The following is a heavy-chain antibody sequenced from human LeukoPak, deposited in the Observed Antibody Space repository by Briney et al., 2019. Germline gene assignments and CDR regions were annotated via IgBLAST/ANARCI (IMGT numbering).Heavy chain of an antibody. CDR3: AKISLRLYYDSSGFDY. CDR1: GYTFTSYY. Sequence: WASVKVSCKASGYTFTSYYMHWVRQAPGQGLEWMGIINPSGGSTSYAQKFQGRVTMTRDTSTSTVYMELSSLRAEDTALYYCAKISLRLYYDSSGFDYWGQGTLVTVSS. V-gene: IGHV1-46*01. D-gene: IGHD3-22*01. J-gene: IGHJ4*02. CDR2: INPSGGST.